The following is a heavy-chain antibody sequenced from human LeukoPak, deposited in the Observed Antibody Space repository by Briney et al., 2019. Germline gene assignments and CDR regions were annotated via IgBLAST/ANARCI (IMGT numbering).Heavy chain of an antibody. CDR2: IYPGDSDT. V-gene: IGHV5-51*01. D-gene: IGHD6-13*01. J-gene: IGHJ6*03. CDR1: GSRFTSYW. CDR3: ARHVEAAAGHYYYYMDV. Sequence: GASLKISCKGSGSRFTSYWIGWVRQIPGKGLEGMGIIYPGDSDTRYSPSFQGQVTISADKSISTAYLQWSSLKASDTAMYYCARHVEAAAGHYYYYMDVWGKGTTVTVSS.